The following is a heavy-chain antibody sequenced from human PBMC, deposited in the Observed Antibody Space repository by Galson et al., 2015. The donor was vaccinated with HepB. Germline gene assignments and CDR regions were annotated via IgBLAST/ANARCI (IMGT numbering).Heavy chain of an antibody. CDR3: ASALYYDFWSGYSNAFDI. CDR1: GFTFSSYW. CDR2: INSDGSST. V-gene: IGHV3-74*01. J-gene: IGHJ3*02. Sequence: SLRLSCAASGFTFSSYWMHWVRQAPGKGLVWVSRINSDGSSTSYADSVKGRFTISRDNAKNTLYLQMNSLRAEDTAVYYCASALYYDFWSGYSNAFDIWGQGTMVTVSS. D-gene: IGHD3-3*01.